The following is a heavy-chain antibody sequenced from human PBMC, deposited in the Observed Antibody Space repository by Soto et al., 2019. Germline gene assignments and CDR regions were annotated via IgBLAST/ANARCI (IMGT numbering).Heavy chain of an antibody. CDR1: GYTFTRYG. CDR2: ISGYDGNT. J-gene: IGHJ5*01. V-gene: IGHV1-18*01. Sequence: ASVKVSCKASGYTFTRYGISWVRQAPGEGLEWVGWISGYDGNTDYAHKFRGRVTMTTDTSTNTAYMDLRSLRSDDTAVYYCARHNSHRRNWYDSWGQGTSVIVSS. CDR3: ARHNSHRRNWYDS. D-gene: IGHD1-1*01.